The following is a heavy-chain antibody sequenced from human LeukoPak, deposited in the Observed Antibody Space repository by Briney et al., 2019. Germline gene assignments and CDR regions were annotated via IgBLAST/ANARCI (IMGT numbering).Heavy chain of an antibody. D-gene: IGHD6-13*01. Sequence: GSLRLSCAASGLTFSSYAMSWVRQAPGKGLEWVSAISGSGGSTYYADSVKGRFTISRDNSKNTLYLQMNSLRAEDTAVYYCAKDSKMAAAGTRLGYWGQGTLVTVSS. J-gene: IGHJ4*02. CDR2: ISGSGGST. CDR3: AKDSKMAAAGTRLGY. V-gene: IGHV3-23*01. CDR1: GLTFSSYA.